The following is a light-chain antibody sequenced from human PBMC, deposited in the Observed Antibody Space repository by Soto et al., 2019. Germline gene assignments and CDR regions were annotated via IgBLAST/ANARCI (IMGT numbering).Light chain of an antibody. CDR2: TNT. CDR1: SSNVGGNP. CDR3: ASWGDSLNGPV. V-gene: IGLV1-44*01. Sequence: QSALTQPPSASGTPGQRVTISCSGSSSNVGGNPVNWYQHVPTTAPKLLIYTNTQRPSGVPDRFSGSKSGTSASLAISGLQPEDEADYYCASWGDSLNGPVFGTGTKV. J-gene: IGLJ1*01.